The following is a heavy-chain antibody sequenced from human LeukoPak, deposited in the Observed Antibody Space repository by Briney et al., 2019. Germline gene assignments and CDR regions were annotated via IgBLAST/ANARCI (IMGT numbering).Heavy chain of an antibody. D-gene: IGHD3-3*01. CDR1: GFTFSSYA. J-gene: IGHJ6*02. V-gene: IGHV3-23*01. CDR3: ARDITIFGGFYGMDV. Sequence: PGGSLRLSCAASGFTFSSYAMSWVRQAPGKGLEWVSAISGSGGSTYYADSVKGRFTISRDNSKNTPYLQMNSLRADDTAVYYCARDITIFGGFYGMDVWGQGTTVTVSS. CDR2: ISGSGGST.